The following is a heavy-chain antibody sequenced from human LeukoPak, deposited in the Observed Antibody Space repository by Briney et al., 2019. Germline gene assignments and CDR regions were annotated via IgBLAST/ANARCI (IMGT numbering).Heavy chain of an antibody. CDR1: GYTFTSYA. V-gene: IGHV1-3*01. CDR2: INAGNGNT. CDR3: ASGPTLVRGVIMPDSVGGMDV. D-gene: IGHD3-10*01. J-gene: IGHJ6*02. Sequence: ASVKVSCKASGYTFTSYAMHWVRQAPGQRLEWMGWINAGNGNTKYSQKFQGRVTITRDTSASTAYMELSSLRSEDTAVYYCASGPTLVRGVIMPDSVGGMDVWGQGTTVTVSS.